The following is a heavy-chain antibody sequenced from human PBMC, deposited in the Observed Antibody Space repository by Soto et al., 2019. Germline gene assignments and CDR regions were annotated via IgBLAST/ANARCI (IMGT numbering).Heavy chain of an antibody. Sequence: QPGGSLRLSCAASGFTFSTYEMNWVRQAPGKGLEWVSYISGISGSTQYHADSVRGRFTISRDNAKNSLYLQMNSLRAEDTAVYYCVREAMLGKPYGMDVWGQGTTVTVSS. J-gene: IGHJ6*02. CDR2: ISGISGSTQ. CDR3: VREAMLGKPYGMDV. D-gene: IGHD3-10*02. CDR1: GFTFSTYE. V-gene: IGHV3-48*03.